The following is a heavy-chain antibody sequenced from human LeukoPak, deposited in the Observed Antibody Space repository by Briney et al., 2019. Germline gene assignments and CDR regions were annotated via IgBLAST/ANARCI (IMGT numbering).Heavy chain of an antibody. CDR1: GFTFSSYA. V-gene: IGHV3-23*01. D-gene: IGHD6-13*01. Sequence: GGSLRLSCAASGFTFSSYAMSWVRQAPGKGLEWVSAISGSGGSTYYADSVKGRFTISRDNSKSTLYLQMNSLRAEDTAVYYCAKGSPWYGSLPEWFDPWGQGTLVTVSS. CDR3: AKGSPWYGSLPEWFDP. J-gene: IGHJ5*02. CDR2: ISGSGGST.